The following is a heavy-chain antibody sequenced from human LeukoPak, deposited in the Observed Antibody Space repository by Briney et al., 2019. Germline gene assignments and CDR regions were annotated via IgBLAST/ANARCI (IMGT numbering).Heavy chain of an antibody. V-gene: IGHV4-39*02. D-gene: IGHD1-26*01. CDR3: AREVGATALGY. CDR1: GGXISSSSYY. Sequence: SETLSLTCTVSGGXISSSSYYWGWIRQPPGKGLEWIGNIYYSGSTYYNPSLKSRVTISVDTSQNQFSLKLSSVTAADTAVYYCAREVGATALGYWGQGTLVTVSS. J-gene: IGHJ4*02. CDR2: IYYSGST.